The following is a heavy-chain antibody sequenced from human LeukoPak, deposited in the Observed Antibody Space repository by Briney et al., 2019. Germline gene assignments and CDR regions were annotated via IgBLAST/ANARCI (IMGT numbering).Heavy chain of an antibody. CDR1: GFDFSKYT. Sequence: GSLRLSCAASGFDFSKYTMSWVRQAPGEGLEWIGRIYTSGSTKYNPSLKSRVTISLDTSKNQFSLKLSSVAAADTAVYYCARGTYSGSSYYYYIHVWGKGTTVTVSS. CDR2: IYTSGST. D-gene: IGHD6-19*01. V-gene: IGHV4-4*08. J-gene: IGHJ6*03. CDR3: ARGTYSGSSYYYYIHV.